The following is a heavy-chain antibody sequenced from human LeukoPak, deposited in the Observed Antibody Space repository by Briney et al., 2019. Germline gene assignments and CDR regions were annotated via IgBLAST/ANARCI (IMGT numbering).Heavy chain of an antibody. D-gene: IGHD6-13*01. CDR3: AREREIAAAGTIFDY. J-gene: IGHJ4*02. Sequence: SQTLSLTCTVSGGSISSGDYYWSWIRQPPGKGLEWHGYIYYSGSTYYNPSLKSRVTISVDTCKSQFSLKLSSVTAADTAVYYCAREREIAAAGTIFDYWGQGTLVTVSS. V-gene: IGHV4-30-4*08. CDR2: IYYSGST. CDR1: GGSISSGDYY.